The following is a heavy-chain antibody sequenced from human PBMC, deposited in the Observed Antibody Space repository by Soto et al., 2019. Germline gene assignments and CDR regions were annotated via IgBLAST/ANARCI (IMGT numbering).Heavy chain of an antibody. V-gene: IGHV4-59*12. D-gene: IGHD3-3*01. CDR3: ARERFLEWLPPPGDYYYGMDV. Sequence: SETLSLTCTVSGASISSYYGSWIRQSPGKGLEWIGYISYSGSTYYNPSLKSRVTISVDTSKNQFSLKLSSVTAADTAVYYCARERFLEWLPPPGDYYYGMDVWGQGTTVTVSS. CDR2: ISYSGST. CDR1: GASISSYY. J-gene: IGHJ6*02.